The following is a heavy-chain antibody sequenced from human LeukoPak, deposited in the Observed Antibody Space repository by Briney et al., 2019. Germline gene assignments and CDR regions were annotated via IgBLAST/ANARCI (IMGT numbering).Heavy chain of an antibody. Sequence: ASVKVSCKASGYTLTTYGLSWVRQAPGHGLEWMGWISGNSVNTNPAQNLQGRVTMTKDTPTNTAYMELRSLRSDDTAVYFCARVAGSHYMDVWGKGTTVTVSS. J-gene: IGHJ6*03. CDR1: GYTLTTYG. D-gene: IGHD2-15*01. CDR3: ARVAGSHYMDV. V-gene: IGHV1-18*01. CDR2: ISGNSVNT.